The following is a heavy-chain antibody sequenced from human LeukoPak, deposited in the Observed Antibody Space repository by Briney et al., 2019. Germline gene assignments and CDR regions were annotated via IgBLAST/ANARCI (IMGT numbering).Heavy chain of an antibody. Sequence: ASVKVSCKASGHTFTSYGISWVRQAPGQGLEWMGWNSAYNGNTNYAQKLQGRVTMTTDTSTSTAYMELRSLRSDDTAVYYCARRYRHNAIFGVVSFFDYWGQGTLVTVSS. CDR1: GHTFTSYG. V-gene: IGHV1-18*01. CDR3: ARRYRHNAIFGVVSFFDY. J-gene: IGHJ4*02. D-gene: IGHD3-3*01. CDR2: NSAYNGNT.